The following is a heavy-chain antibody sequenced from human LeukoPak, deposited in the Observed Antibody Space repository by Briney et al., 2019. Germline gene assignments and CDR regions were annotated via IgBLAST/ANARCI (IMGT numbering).Heavy chain of an antibody. D-gene: IGHD2-2*01. CDR3: ARDQCTSTSCYALYGMDV. J-gene: IGHJ6*04. CDR2: IYYSGNT. Sequence: SETLSLTCTVSGVSVSSGSYYWSWIRQPPGKGLEWIGYIYYSGNTNYNPSLKSRVTISVDTSKNQFSLKLSSVTAADTAVYYCARDQCTSTSCYALYGMDVWGKGTTVTVSS. CDR1: GVSVSSGSYY. V-gene: IGHV4-61*01.